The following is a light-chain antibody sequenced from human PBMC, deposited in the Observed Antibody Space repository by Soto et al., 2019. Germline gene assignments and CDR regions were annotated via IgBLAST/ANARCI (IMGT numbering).Light chain of an antibody. Sequence: QSVLTQPASVSGSPGQSITISCTGTSSDVGGYNYVSWYQQHPGKAPKLMIYDVSNRPSGVSNRFSGPKSGNTASLTISGLQAEDEADYYCSSYTSSNTLVIFGGGTKVTVL. CDR1: SSDVGGYNY. CDR2: DVS. V-gene: IGLV2-14*03. J-gene: IGLJ2*01. CDR3: SSYTSSNTLVI.